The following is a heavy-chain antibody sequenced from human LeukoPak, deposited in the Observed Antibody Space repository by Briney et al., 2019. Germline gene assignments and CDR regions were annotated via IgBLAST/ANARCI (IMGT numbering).Heavy chain of an antibody. CDR2: INHSGST. D-gene: IGHD1-26*01. J-gene: IGHJ4*02. CDR1: GGSFSGYY. Sequence: PSETLSLTCAVYGGSFSGYYWSWIRQPPGKGLEWIGEINHSGSTNYNPSLKSRVTISVDTSKNQFSLKLSSVTAADTAVYYCARGRAYNGSFPFDYWGQGTLVTVSS. V-gene: IGHV4-34*01. CDR3: ARGRAYNGSFPFDY.